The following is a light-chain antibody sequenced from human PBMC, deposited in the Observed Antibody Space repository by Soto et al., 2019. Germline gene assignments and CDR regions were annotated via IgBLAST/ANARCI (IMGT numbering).Light chain of an antibody. CDR1: SSDVGGYNY. Sequence: QSVLTQPPSASGSPGQSVTISCTGTSSDVGGYNYVSWYQQHPGKAPKLMIYEVSKRPSGVPDRFSGSKSGNTASLTVSGLQAADEADYYCSSYAGRNNLVFGGGTQLTVL. V-gene: IGLV2-8*01. J-gene: IGLJ2*01. CDR2: EVS. CDR3: SSYAGRNNLV.